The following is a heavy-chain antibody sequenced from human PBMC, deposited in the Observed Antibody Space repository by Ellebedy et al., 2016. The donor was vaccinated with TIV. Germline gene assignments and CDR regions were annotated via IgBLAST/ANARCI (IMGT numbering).Heavy chain of an antibody. D-gene: IGHD1-26*01. CDR3: ARCIPPRKVGEEYYFDY. CDR2: INAGNGNT. J-gene: IGHJ4*02. CDR1: GYTFTSYA. Sequence: AASVKVSCKASGYTFTSYAMHWVRQAPGQRLEWIGWINAGNGNTKYSQKFQGRVTITRDTSASTSYMELSSLRSEDTAVYYCARCIPPRKVGEEYYFDYWGQGTLVTVSS. V-gene: IGHV1-3*01.